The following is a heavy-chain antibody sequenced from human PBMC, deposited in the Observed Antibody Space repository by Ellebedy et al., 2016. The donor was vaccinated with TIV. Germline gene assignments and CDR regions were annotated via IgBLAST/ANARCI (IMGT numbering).Heavy chain of an antibody. CDR3: VRDLTNYGSSSY. J-gene: IGHJ4*02. V-gene: IGHV1-2*02. CDR2: INPNSGDT. CDR1: GYTFTGYY. Sequence: AASVKVSCKASGYTFTGYYIHWVRQAPGQGLEWVAWINPNSGDTAYAQNLQGRVTVTGDTSISTAYLGLSRLISDDTAVYYCVRDLTNYGSSSYWGQGTLVTVSS. D-gene: IGHD3-22*01.